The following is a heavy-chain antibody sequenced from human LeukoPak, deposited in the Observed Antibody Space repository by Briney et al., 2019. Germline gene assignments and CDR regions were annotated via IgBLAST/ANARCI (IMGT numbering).Heavy chain of an antibody. V-gene: IGHV4-4*02. D-gene: IGHD4-17*01. J-gene: IGHJ4*02. Sequence: SGTLSLTCAVSGGSISSGTWWSWVRQPPGKELEWIGEIYHSGSTNYNPSLKSRATISVDKSKNQFSLKLTSVTAADTAVYYCARNPGSDYPDWWGQGTLVTVSS. CDR2: IYHSGST. CDR1: GGSISSGTW. CDR3: ARNPGSDYPDW.